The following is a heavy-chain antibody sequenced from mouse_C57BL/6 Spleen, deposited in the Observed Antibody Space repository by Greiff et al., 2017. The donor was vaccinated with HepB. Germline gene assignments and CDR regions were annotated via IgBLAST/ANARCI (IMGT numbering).Heavy chain of an antibody. CDR1: GFTFSSYA. J-gene: IGHJ4*01. CDR2: ISSGGDYI. CDR3: TSDGPLYYDYERYYAMDY. Sequence: EVQLVESGEGLVKPGGSLKLSCAASGFTFSSYAMSWVRQTPEKRLEWVAYISSGGDYIYYADTVKGRFTISRDNARNTLYLQMSSLKSEDTAMYYCTSDGPLYYDYERYYAMDYWGQGTSVTVSS. D-gene: IGHD2-4*01. V-gene: IGHV5-9-1*02.